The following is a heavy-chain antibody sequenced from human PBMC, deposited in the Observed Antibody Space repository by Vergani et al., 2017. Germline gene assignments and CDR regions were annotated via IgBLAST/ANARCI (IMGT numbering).Heavy chain of an antibody. D-gene: IGHD1-26*01. CDR2: IRSKAYGGTT. CDR1: GFTFGDYA. V-gene: IGHV3-49*03. CDR3: TLVGATTGYFDY. J-gene: IGHJ4*02. Sequence: EVQLVESGGGLVQPGRSLRLSCTASGFTFGDYAMSWFRQAPGKGLEWVGFIRSKAYGGTTKYAESVKGRFTISRDDSTSIAYLQMNSLKTEDTAVYYCTLVGATTGYFDYWGQGTLVTVSS.